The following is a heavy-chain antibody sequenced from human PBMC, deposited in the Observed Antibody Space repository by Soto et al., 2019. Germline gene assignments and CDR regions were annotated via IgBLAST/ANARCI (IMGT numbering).Heavy chain of an antibody. CDR2: IIPIAGTA. V-gene: IGHV1-69*13. J-gene: IGHJ6*02. CDR3: AKDMGIGGRPGYYYGMDV. Sequence: SVEVSCKASCGTFSRLIISWVRQAPGQVLEWMGGIIPIAGTANYGQKFQGRVTISADEFTSTVYMELRSLRSDDTAVYFCAKDMGIGGRPGYYYGMDVWGQGTTVTVSS. D-gene: IGHD2-21*01. CDR1: CGTFSRLI.